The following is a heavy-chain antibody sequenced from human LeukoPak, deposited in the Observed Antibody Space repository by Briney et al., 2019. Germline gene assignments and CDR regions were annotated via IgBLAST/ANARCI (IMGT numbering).Heavy chain of an antibody. CDR3: ARGDIVVVPAAMSPYYYYYGTDV. V-gene: IGHV1-8*01. Sequence: ASVTVSCTASGYTFTSYDINWVRQATGQGLEWMGWMNPNSGNTGYAQKFQGRVTMTRNTSISTAYMELSSLRSEDTAVYYCARGDIVVVPAAMSPYYYYYGTDVWGQGTTVTVSS. D-gene: IGHD2-2*01. CDR1: GYTFTSYD. J-gene: IGHJ6*02. CDR2: MNPNSGNT.